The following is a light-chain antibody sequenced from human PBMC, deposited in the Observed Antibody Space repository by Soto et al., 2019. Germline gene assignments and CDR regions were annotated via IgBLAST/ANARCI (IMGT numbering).Light chain of an antibody. J-gene: IGKJ1*01. CDR3: QHYNAFPWP. V-gene: IGKV1-5*01. Sequence: DIQMTQSPSTLSASVGDRVTITCRASQSIRNWLAWYQDKPGKAPKLLIYGASSLESGVPSRFSGCGSGTEFTLTIGGLQPDDLATYYCQHYNAFPWPFGQGTKVEIK. CDR2: GAS. CDR1: QSIRNW.